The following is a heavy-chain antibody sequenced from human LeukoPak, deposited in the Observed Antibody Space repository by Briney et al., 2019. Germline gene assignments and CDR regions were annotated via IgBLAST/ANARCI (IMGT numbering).Heavy chain of an antibody. CDR1: GYTFTSYD. J-gene: IGHJ6*03. D-gene: IGHD3-9*01. CDR3: AREKRGDYDILTGPRRRYYMDV. V-gene: IGHV1-8*01. Sequence: ASVKVSCKASGYTFTSYDINWVRQATGQGLEWMGWMNPNSGNTGYAQKFQGRVTMTRNTSISTAYMELSSLRSEDTAVYYCAREKRGDYDILTGPRRRYYMDVWGKGTTVTVSS. CDR2: MNPNSGNT.